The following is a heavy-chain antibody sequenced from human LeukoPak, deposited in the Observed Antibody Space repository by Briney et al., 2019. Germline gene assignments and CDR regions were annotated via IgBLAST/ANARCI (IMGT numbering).Heavy chain of an antibody. D-gene: IGHD6-13*01. Sequence: GGSLRLSCAASGFTFGSYGMHWVRQAPGKGLEWVALVSYDGGSKYYADSVKGRITISRDNSKNTLHLQMNSLRTEDTAVYYCARVKGGIAAAGNYFGYWGQGTLVTVSS. V-gene: IGHV3-30*19. J-gene: IGHJ4*02. CDR2: VSYDGGSK. CDR1: GFTFGSYG. CDR3: ARVKGGIAAAGNYFGY.